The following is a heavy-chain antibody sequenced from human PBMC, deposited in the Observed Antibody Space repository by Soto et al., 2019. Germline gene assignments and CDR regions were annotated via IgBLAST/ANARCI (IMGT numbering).Heavy chain of an antibody. CDR1: GFTFSSYS. CDR3: ARGSSNWAYYFDF. D-gene: IGHD6-13*01. CDR2: ITSSGTTV. V-gene: IGHV3-48*02. Sequence: EVHLVESGGGLVQPGGSLRLSCAASGFTFSSYSLNWVRQAPGKGLEWVSYITSSGTTVYYAGSVRGRFIISRDNAKNSLYLQMNSLRDDDTAVYYCARGSSNWAYYFDFWGQGTLVTVSS. J-gene: IGHJ4*02.